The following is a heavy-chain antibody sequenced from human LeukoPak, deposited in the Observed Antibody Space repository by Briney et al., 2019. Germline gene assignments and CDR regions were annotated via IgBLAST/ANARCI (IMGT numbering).Heavy chain of an antibody. V-gene: IGHV3-21*01. D-gene: IGHD6-19*01. CDR3: AKDLRGFHSSGWLGDY. CDR1: GFTFSSYA. CDR2: ISSSSSYI. Sequence: PGGSLRLSCAASGFTFSSYAMSWVRQAPGKGLEWVSSISSSSSYIYYADSVKGRFTISRDNSKNTLYLQMNSLRAEDTAVYYCAKDLRGFHSSGWLGDYWGQGTLVTVSS. J-gene: IGHJ4*02.